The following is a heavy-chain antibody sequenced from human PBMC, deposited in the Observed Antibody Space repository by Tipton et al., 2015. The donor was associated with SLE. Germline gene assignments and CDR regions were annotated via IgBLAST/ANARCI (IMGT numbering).Heavy chain of an antibody. CDR1: GASVSSRSYY. V-gene: IGHV4-61*02. CDR3: ARVSRYYDFWSGYSPLYYYMDV. J-gene: IGHJ6*03. Sequence: TLSLTCTVSGASVSSRSYYWNWVRQPAGKGLEWIGRIYTGGFTYYNPSLESRVTISMDTSKNQFSLKLTSVTAADTAVYYCARVSRYYDFWSGYSPLYYYMDVWGKGTTVTVSS. CDR2: IYTGGFT. D-gene: IGHD3-3*01.